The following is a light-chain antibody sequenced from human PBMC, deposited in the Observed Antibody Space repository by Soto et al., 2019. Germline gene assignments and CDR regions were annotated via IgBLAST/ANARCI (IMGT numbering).Light chain of an antibody. V-gene: IGLV2-14*01. Sequence: QSVLTQPASGSGSPGHSITLSCTGTSSDVGAYDYVSWYQQHPGKAPKLMIYDVTNRPSGVSNRFSGSKSGNTASLTISGLQAEDEADYYCNSYTCSRTLYVFGTGTKLTVL. CDR3: NSYTCSRTLYV. CDR1: SSDVGAYDY. J-gene: IGLJ1*01. CDR2: DVT.